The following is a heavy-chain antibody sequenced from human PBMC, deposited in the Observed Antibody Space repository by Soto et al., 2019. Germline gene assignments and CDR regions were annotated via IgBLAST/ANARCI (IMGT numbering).Heavy chain of an antibody. D-gene: IGHD3-10*01. V-gene: IGHV4-30-2*01. CDR2: MYHSGTF. Sequence: SETLSLTCTVSGGSISSGGYSWSWIRQPPGGGLEWIGYMYHSGTFLKSPSLKTRLTMSLDMSKNQFSLTLNSMTAADTAVYYCARAQFYSGSGNYNNLMFDAWGQGIQVTV. CDR3: ARAQFYSGSGNYNNLMFDA. J-gene: IGHJ5*02. CDR1: GGSISSGGYS.